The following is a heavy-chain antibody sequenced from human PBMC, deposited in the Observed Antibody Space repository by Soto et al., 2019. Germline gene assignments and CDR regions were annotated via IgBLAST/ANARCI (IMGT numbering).Heavy chain of an antibody. Sequence: SQTLSLTCDISGDSVSSNSAAWNWIRQTPSRGFEWLGRTYYKSKCFINYAVSVKSRITVNPDTSKNQFSLQLNSVTPEDTAVYYCARGSWDDVTGHFYMDVWDKGTAVTVSS. CDR1: GDSVSSNSAA. CDR3: ARGSWDDVTGHFYMDV. CDR2: TYYKSKCFI. V-gene: IGHV6-1*01. J-gene: IGHJ6*03. D-gene: IGHD1-1*01.